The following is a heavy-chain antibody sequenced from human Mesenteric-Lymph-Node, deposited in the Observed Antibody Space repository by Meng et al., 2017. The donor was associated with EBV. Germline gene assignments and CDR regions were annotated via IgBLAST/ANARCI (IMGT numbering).Heavy chain of an antibody. J-gene: IGHJ4*02. CDR3: AILIVGSLSTFDY. V-gene: IGHV4-34*01. D-gene: IGHD1-26*01. CDR1: GGSFSEHY. CDR2: INHSGST. Sequence: QLQQWGAGLLKPSETLFFSCAFYGGSFSEHYWVGIRLPPRKRLDGIGEINHSGSTSYNPSLNSRVTISVDTAKNQFSRKMSSVTAADTAVYYCAILIVGSLSTFDYWGQGALVTVSS.